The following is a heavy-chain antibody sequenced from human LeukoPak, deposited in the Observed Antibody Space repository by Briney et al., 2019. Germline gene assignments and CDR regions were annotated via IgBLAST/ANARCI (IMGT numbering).Heavy chain of an antibody. CDR3: ARGAYSRYFDY. Sequence: GGSLRLSCAASGFTVSSHYMSWVRQAPGQGLECVSVIHSGGTTYYADSLKGRFTISRDNSKNTLYLQMNSLRAGDTAVYYCARGAYSRYFDYWGQGTLLTVSS. CDR1: GFTVSSHY. CDR2: IHSGGTT. D-gene: IGHD6-13*01. V-gene: IGHV3-53*01. J-gene: IGHJ4*02.